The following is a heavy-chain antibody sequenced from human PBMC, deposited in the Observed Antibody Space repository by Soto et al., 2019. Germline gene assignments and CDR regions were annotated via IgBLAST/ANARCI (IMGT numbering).Heavy chain of an antibody. Sequence: PSETLSLTCTVSGDSISSSSYYWGWIRQPPGKGLEWIGSIYYSGSTYYNPSLKSRVTISVDTSKNQFSLKLSSVTAADTAVYYCARSGIQLWLWYFDYWGQGTLVTVSS. CDR2: IYYSGST. J-gene: IGHJ4*02. D-gene: IGHD5-18*01. CDR1: GDSISSSSYY. V-gene: IGHV4-39*01. CDR3: ARSGIQLWLWYFDY.